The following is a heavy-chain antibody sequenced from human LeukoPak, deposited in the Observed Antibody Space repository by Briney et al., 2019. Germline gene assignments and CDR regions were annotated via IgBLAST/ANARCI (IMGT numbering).Heavy chain of an antibody. Sequence: ASVKASCKASGYTFTGYYMHWVRQAPGQGLEWMGWINPNSGGTNYAQKFQGRVTMTRDTSISTAYMELSRLRSDDTAVYYCARGPYYDILTGYYLWYFDYWGQGTLVTVSS. D-gene: IGHD3-9*01. CDR2: INPNSGGT. CDR3: ARGPYYDILTGYYLWYFDY. CDR1: GYTFTGYY. J-gene: IGHJ4*02. V-gene: IGHV1-2*02.